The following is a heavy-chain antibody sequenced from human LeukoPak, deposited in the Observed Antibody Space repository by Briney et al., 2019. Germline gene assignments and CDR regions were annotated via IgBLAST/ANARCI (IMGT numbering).Heavy chain of an antibody. J-gene: IGHJ4*02. CDR3: ATGSRGDF. CDR2: IKRKSDGGTT. CDR1: GFTFSDAW. V-gene: IGHV3-15*05. Sequence: PGGSLRLSCAAFGFTFSDAWMTWLRQAPGQGLEWIGLIKRKSDGGTTQYGPPMEGRFTISRDDSKETLYLQMDSVKTEDTAVYYCATGSRGDFWGQGTLVTVSS. D-gene: IGHD2-2*01.